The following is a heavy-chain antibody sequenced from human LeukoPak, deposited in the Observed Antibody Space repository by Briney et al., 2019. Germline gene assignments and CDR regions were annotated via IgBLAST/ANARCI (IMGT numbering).Heavy chain of an antibody. CDR2: IYHSGST. J-gene: IGHJ6*04. V-gene: IGHV4-4*02. D-gene: IGHD2-2*01. CDR3: ARGYCSSTSCYYYGMGV. Sequence: SETLSLTCAVSGGSISSSNWWSRVRQPPGKGLEWIGEIYHSGSTNYNPSLKSRVTISVDKSKNQFSLKLSSVTAADTAVYYCARGYCSSTSCYYYGMGVWGKGTTVTVSS. CDR1: GGSISSSNW.